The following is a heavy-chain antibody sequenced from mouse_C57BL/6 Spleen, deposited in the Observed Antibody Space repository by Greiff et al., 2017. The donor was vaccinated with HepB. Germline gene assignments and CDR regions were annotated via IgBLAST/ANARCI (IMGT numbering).Heavy chain of an antibody. J-gene: IGHJ2*01. V-gene: IGHV7-3*01. D-gene: IGHD1-1*01. CDR3: ARSGVVASYYFDY. CDR1: GFTFTDYY. CDR2: IRNKANGYTT. Sequence: EVKVEESGGGLVQPGGSLSLSCAASGFTFTDYYMSWVRQPPGKALEWLGFIRNKANGYTTEYSASVKGRFTISRDNSQSILYLQMNALIAEDSATYYCARSGVVASYYFDYWGQGTTLTVSS.